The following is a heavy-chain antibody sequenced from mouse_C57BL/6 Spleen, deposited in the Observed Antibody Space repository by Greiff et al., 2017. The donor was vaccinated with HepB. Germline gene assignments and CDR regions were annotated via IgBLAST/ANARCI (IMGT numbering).Heavy chain of an antibody. V-gene: IGHV5-9-1*02. CDR1: GFTFSSYA. CDR3: TRGGITTVPYYYAMDY. J-gene: IGHJ4*01. CDR2: ISSGGDYI. Sequence: EVMLVESGEGLVKPGGSLKLSCAASGFTFSSYAMSWVRQTPEKRLEWVAYISSGGDYIYYADTVKGRFTISRDNARNTLYLQMSSLKSEDTAMYYCTRGGITTVPYYYAMDYWSQGTSVTVSS. D-gene: IGHD1-1*01.